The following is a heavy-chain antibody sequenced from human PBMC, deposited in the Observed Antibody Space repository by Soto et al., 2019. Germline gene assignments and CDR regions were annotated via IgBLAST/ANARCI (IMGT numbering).Heavy chain of an antibody. V-gene: IGHV1-2*04. D-gene: IGHD4-17*01. CDR2: INPNSGET. J-gene: IGHJ6*03. Sequence: QVQLVQSGAEVKKPGASVKVSCKASGYTFTGYYMHWMRQAPGQGLEWMGWINPNSGETEYAQNLKGWVTITRDMSNTTAYMELSRLKPNATAVYYCARGDGLNYYYYIDVWGKGTPVTVSS. CDR3: ARGDGLNYYYYIDV. CDR1: GYTFTGYY.